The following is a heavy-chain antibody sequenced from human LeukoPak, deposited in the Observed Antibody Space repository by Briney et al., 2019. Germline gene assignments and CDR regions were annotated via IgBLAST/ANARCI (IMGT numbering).Heavy chain of an antibody. CDR1: VVSISSSSNY. CDR3: ARKSSGWYGKHYFDY. V-gene: IGHV4-39*01. J-gene: IGHJ4*02. Sequence: SQTLSLTCIVSVVSISSSSNYWGWIRQPPGKGLEWIGSIYYSGSTYYNPSLKSRVTLSVDTSKNQFSLKLSSVTAADTAVYYCARKSSGWYGKHYFDYWGQGTLVTVSS. CDR2: IYYSGST. D-gene: IGHD6-19*01.